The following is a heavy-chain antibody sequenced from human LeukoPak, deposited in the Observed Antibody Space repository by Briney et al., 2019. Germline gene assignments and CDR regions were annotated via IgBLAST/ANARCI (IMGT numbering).Heavy chain of an antibody. J-gene: IGHJ5*02. V-gene: IGHV3-7*01. CDR3: ARGLRYFDWLLYGGDWFDP. CDR2: IKQDGSEK. D-gene: IGHD3-9*01. Sequence: PGGSLRLSCAASGFTFSSYWMSWVRQAPGQGLEWVANIKQDGSEKYYVDSVKGRFTISRDNAKNSLYLQMNSLRAEDTAVYYCARGLRYFDWLLYGGDWFDPWGQGTLVTVSS. CDR1: GFTFSSYW.